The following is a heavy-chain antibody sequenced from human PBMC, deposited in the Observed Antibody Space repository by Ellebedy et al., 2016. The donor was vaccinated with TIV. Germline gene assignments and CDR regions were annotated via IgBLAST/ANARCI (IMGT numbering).Heavy chain of an antibody. CDR1: GGSISSGGYY. V-gene: IGHV4-31*03. D-gene: IGHD2-2*01. J-gene: IGHJ4*02. CDR2: IYYSGST. Sequence: SETLSLTXTVSGGSISSGGYYWSWIRQHPGKGLEWIGHIYYSGSTYYNPSLKSRVTISVDTSKNQFSLKLSSVTAADTAVYYCARLPAANAPFDYWGQGTLVTVSS. CDR3: ARLPAANAPFDY.